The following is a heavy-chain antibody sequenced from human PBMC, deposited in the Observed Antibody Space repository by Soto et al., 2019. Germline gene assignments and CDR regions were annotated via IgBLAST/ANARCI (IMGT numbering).Heavy chain of an antibody. CDR2: IYYSGST. V-gene: IGHV4-30-4*01. D-gene: IGHD5-18*01. Sequence: LSLTCTVSGGSISSGDYYWSWIRQPPGKGLEWIGYIYYSGSTYYNPSLKSRVTISVDTSKNQFSLKLSSVTAADTAVYYCARVDSYGSVFDYWGQGTLVTVSS. CDR1: GGSISSGDYY. CDR3: ARVDSYGSVFDY. J-gene: IGHJ4*02.